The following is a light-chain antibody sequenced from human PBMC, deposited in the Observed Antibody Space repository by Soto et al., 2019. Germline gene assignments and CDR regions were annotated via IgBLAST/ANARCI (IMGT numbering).Light chain of an antibody. Sequence: DIVMTQTPLSSPVTLGQASSISCIAIQSLVHSDGNTYLSWFQQRPGQPPRLLIYKVSDRFSGVPDRFSGSGAGTDFTLTISRVEAEDVRVYYCMHATQFHWTFCQVAKVDIK. J-gene: IGKJ1*01. V-gene: IGKV2-24*01. CDR2: KVS. CDR3: MHATQFHWT. CDR1: QSLVHSDGNTY.